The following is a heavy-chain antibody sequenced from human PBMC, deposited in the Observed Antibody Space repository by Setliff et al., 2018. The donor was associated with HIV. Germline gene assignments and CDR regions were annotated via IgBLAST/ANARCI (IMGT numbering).Heavy chain of an antibody. CDR3: VRTYYDILTGYGGFYYMDV. Sequence: GGSLRLSCAASGFTFSKYYMNWVRQAPGKGLEWISYLSSSSSTLYYADSVKGRFTISRDNAKNSLYLQMNSLRAEDTAVYYCVRTYYDILTGYGGFYYMDVWGKGTTVTVSS. D-gene: IGHD3-9*01. CDR2: LSSSSSTL. J-gene: IGHJ6*03. V-gene: IGHV3-48*01. CDR1: GFTFSKYY.